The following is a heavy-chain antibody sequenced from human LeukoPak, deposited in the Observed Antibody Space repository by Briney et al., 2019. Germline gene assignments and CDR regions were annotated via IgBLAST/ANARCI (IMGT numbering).Heavy chain of an antibody. CDR1: GGTFSSYA. J-gene: IGHJ4*02. V-gene: IGHV1-69*06. CDR3: ARAFSSGYDRWIYYFDY. CDR2: IIPIFGTA. D-gene: IGHD5-12*01. Sequence: SVKVSCKASGGTFSSYAISWVRQAPGQGLEWMGGIIPIFGTANYAQKFQGRVTITADKSTSTAYMELSSLGSEDTAVYYCARAFSSGYDRWIYYFDYWGQGALVTVSS.